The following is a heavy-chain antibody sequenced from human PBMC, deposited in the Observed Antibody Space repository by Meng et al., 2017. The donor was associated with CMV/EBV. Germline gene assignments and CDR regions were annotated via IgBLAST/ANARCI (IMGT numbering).Heavy chain of an antibody. V-gene: IGHV4-59*01. CDR2: IYYSGST. D-gene: IGHD2-15*01. CDR1: GGSISSYY. J-gene: IGHJ6*02. CDR3: ARDSNCSGGSCYSRDYYGMDV. Sequence: SETLSLTFTVPGGSISSYYWSWIRQPPGKGLEWIGYIYYSGSTNYNPSLKSRVTISVDTSKNQFSLKLSSVTAADTAVYYCARDSNCSGGSCYSRDYYGMDVWGQGTTVTVSS.